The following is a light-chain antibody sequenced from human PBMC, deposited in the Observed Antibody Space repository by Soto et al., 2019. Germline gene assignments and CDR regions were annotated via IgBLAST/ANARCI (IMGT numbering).Light chain of an antibody. CDR2: DAS. J-gene: IGKJ4*01. CDR1: QDISNY. Sequence: DIQMTQSPSSLSASVGDRVTITCQASQDISNYLNWDQQKPGKAPKLLIYDASNLETGVPSRFSGSGSGTDFTCTISSLQPEDIATYYCQQYDNLPTFGGGTKVEIK. V-gene: IGKV1-33*01. CDR3: QQYDNLPT.